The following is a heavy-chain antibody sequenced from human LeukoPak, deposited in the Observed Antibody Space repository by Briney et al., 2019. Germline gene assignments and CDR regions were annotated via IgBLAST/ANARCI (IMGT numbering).Heavy chain of an antibody. Sequence: ASVKVSCKASGYTFTGYYMHWVRQAPGQGLEWMGWINPNSGGTNYAQKFQGRVTMTRDTSISTAYMELSRLRSDDTAVYYCARDPELGAYAGWFDPWGQGTLVAVSS. D-gene: IGHD3-10*01. CDR2: INPNSGGT. V-gene: IGHV1-2*02. CDR1: GYTFTGYY. J-gene: IGHJ5*02. CDR3: ARDPELGAYAGWFDP.